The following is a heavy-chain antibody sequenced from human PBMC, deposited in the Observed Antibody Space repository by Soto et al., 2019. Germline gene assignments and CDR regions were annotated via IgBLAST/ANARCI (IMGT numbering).Heavy chain of an antibody. J-gene: IGHJ6*02. CDR3: ARVDTAMVNPFYYYYGMDV. CDR1: GFTFSSYA. V-gene: IGHV3-30-3*01. D-gene: IGHD5-18*01. CDR2: ISYDGSNK. Sequence: HPGGSLRLSCAAFGFTFSSYAMHWVRQAPGKGLEWVAVISYDGSNKYYADSVKGRFTISRDNSKNTLYLQMNSLRAEDTAVYYCARVDTAMVNPFYYYYGMDVWGQGATVTVSS.